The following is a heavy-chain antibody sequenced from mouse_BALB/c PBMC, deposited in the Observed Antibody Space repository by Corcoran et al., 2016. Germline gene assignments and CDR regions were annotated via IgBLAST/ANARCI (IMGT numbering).Heavy chain of an antibody. D-gene: IGHD2-2*01. J-gene: IGHJ2*01. Sequence: QIQLVQSGPELKKPGETVKISCKASGYTFTNYGMNWVKQAPGKGLKWMGWINTYTGEPTYADDFKGRFAFSLETSASTAYLQINNLKNEDMATYFCARGGYDGFDYWGQGTTLTVSS. CDR2: INTYTGEP. CDR1: GYTFTNYG. CDR3: ARGGYDGFDY. V-gene: IGHV9-1*02.